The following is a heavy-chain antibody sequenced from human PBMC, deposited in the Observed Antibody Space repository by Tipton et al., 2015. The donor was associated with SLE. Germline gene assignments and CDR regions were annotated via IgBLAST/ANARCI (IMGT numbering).Heavy chain of an antibody. CDR2: VFHSGNT. D-gene: IGHD6-13*01. CDR1: GAPVTSSHYY. Sequence: LRLSCTVSGAPVTSSHYYWAWIRQPPGEGLEWIGSVFHSGNTYHNPALKSRVTISVDTSKNQFSLRLSSMIAADTAVYYCATTSSWYPLDYWGQGTLVTVSS. V-gene: IGHV4-39*07. J-gene: IGHJ4*02. CDR3: ATTSSWYPLDY.